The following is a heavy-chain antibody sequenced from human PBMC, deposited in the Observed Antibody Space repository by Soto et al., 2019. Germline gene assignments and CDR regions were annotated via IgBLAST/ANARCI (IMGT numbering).Heavy chain of an antibody. CDR3: ARVERITIFGVVPYNDAFDI. Sequence: GASVKVSCNASGYTFTSYAMHCVRQAPGQRLEWMGWINADNGNTKYSQKFQGRVTITRDTSASTAYMEMSSLRSEDTAVYYCARVERITIFGVVPYNDAFDIWGQGTMVTVSS. J-gene: IGHJ3*02. CDR2: INADNGNT. D-gene: IGHD3-3*01. V-gene: IGHV1-3*01. CDR1: GYTFTSYA.